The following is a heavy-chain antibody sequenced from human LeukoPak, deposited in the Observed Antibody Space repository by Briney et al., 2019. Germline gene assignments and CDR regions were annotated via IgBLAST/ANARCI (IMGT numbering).Heavy chain of an antibody. D-gene: IGHD3-22*01. CDR1: GGSFSGYY. Sequence: SETLSLTCAVYGGSFSGYYWSWIRQPPGKGLEWIGEINHSGSTNYNPSLKSRVTISVDTSKNQFSLKLSSVTAADTAVYYCARDMGFLTMIDPRGAWFDPWGQGTLVTVSS. V-gene: IGHV4-34*01. CDR3: ARDMGFLTMIDPRGAWFDP. CDR2: INHSGST. J-gene: IGHJ5*02.